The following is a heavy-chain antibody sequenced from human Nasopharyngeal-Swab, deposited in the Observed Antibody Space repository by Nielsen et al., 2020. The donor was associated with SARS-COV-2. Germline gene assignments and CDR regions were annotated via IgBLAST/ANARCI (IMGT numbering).Heavy chain of an antibody. CDR1: GFTFSSYA. J-gene: IGHJ4*02. D-gene: IGHD6-19*01. Sequence: SLKISCAASGFTFSSYAMHWVRPAPGKGLEWVAVIWYDGSNKYYADSVKGRFTISRDNSKNTLYLQMNSLRAEDTAVYYCARDISPHSGLDYWGQGTLVTVSS. CDR2: IWYDGSNK. CDR3: ARDISPHSGLDY. V-gene: IGHV3-33*08.